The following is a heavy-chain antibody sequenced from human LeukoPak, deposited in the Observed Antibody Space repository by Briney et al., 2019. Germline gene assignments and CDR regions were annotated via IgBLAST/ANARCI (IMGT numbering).Heavy chain of an antibody. CDR2: ISHDGSNN. CDR3: AKVRVETAHFDY. V-gene: IGHV3-30*18. D-gene: IGHD2-15*01. CDR1: GFTFSNYG. Sequence: GGSLRLSCAAGGFTFSNYGMQWVRQAPGKGLEWVVVISHDGSNNNYADSEKGRFTISRDNSKNTLYLQMYSLRPEDTAVYYCAKVRVETAHFDYWGQGTLVTVSS. J-gene: IGHJ4*02.